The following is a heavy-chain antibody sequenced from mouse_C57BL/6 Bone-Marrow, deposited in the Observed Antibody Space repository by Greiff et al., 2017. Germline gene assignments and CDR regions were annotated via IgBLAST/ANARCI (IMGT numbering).Heavy chain of an antibody. V-gene: IGHV1-61*01. CDR1: GYTFTSYW. J-gene: IGHJ2*01. Sequence: QVHVKQPGAELVRPGSSVKLSCKASGYTFTSYWMDWVKQRPGQGLEWIGNIYPSDSETHYNQKFKDKATLTVDKSSSTAYMQLSSLTSEDSAVYYCARLITTVGYFDYWGQGTTLTVSS. CDR2: IYPSDSET. D-gene: IGHD1-1*01. CDR3: ARLITTVGYFDY.